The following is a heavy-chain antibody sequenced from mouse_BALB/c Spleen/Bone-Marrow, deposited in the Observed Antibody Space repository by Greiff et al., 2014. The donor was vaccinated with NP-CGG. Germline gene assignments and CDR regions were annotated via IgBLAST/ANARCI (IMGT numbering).Heavy chain of an antibody. CDR1: GFNIKDTY. D-gene: IGHD1-1*01. CDR3: ARYYYGSSYFDY. Sequence: DVQLQESGAELVKPGASVKLSYTASGFNIKDTYMHWVKQRPEQGLEWIGRIDPANGNTKYDPKFQGKATITADTSSNTAYLQLSSLTSEDTAVYYCARYYYGSSYFDYWGQGTTLTVSS. J-gene: IGHJ2*01. CDR2: IDPANGNT. V-gene: IGHV14-3*02.